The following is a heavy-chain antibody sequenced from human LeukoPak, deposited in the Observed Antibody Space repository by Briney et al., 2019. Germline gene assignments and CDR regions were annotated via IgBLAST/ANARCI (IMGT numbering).Heavy chain of an antibody. CDR3: ARDDRWLQFNN. Sequence: QTGGSLRLSCAASGFTFSNYGMNWVRQAPGKGLEWVSGITGSADITYYADSVKGRFTISRDNSKNTLYLQINSLRAEDTAVYFCARDDRWLQFNNWGQGTLVTVSS. CDR1: GFTFSNYG. J-gene: IGHJ4*02. CDR2: ITGSADIT. V-gene: IGHV3-23*01. D-gene: IGHD5-24*01.